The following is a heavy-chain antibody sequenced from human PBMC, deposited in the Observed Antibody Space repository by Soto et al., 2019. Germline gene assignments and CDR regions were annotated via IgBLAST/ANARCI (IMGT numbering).Heavy chain of an antibody. V-gene: IGHV1-8*01. CDR1: GYTFTSYD. Sequence: QVQLVQSGAEVRKPGASVKVSCEASGYTFTSYDIYWVRQDTGQGLEWMGWMNHNTGNSGYAEKFQGRVTMTSDTSISTAHMELSSLRSEDTAVYYCARRAETNGWNGFGADKYYFDFWGQGTLVTVSS. CDR3: ARRAETNGWNGFGADKYYFDF. D-gene: IGHD1-1*01. J-gene: IGHJ4*02. CDR2: MNHNTGNS.